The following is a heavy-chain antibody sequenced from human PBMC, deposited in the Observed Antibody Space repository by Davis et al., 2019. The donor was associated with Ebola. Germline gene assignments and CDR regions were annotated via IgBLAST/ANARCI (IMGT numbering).Heavy chain of an antibody. CDR1: GGSISSSY. D-gene: IGHD6-13*01. J-gene: IGHJ4*02. CDR2: MYYSGST. CDR3: ARGWDSSSWQN. Sequence: MPSETLSLTCTVSGGSISSSYWSWIRQSPGKGLEWIGYMYYSGSTNYNPSLKSRVTISAESSKNQFSLNLTSVTAADSAVYYCARGWDSSSWQNWGQGTLVTVSS. V-gene: IGHV4-59*01.